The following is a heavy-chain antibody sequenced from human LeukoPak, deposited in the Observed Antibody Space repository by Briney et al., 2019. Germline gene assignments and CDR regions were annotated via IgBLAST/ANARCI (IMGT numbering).Heavy chain of an antibody. CDR1: RYTFTGYY. CDR3: ARRITMVRGVIDRYNWSDP. J-gene: IGHJ5*02. Sequence: ASVKVSCKASRYTFTGYYMHWVRQAPGQGLEWMGWSNPNSGGTNYAQKFQGRVTMTRDTSISTAYMELSRLRSDATAVYYCARRITMVRGVIDRYNWSDPWGQGTLVTVSS. CDR2: SNPNSGGT. D-gene: IGHD3-10*01. V-gene: IGHV1-2*02.